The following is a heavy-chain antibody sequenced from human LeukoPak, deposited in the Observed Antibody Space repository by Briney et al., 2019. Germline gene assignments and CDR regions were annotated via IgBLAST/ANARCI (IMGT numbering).Heavy chain of an antibody. V-gene: IGHV4-39*02. D-gene: IGHD3-22*01. CDR1: RGSISSSSYY. CDR2: IHYSRNT. CDR3: VRSAFYDRSRFDAFDI. Sequence: SETLSLTCTVSRGSISSSSYYWGWILQPPGKGLEWIGSIHYSRNTYYNPSLKSRVTISVDTSNHHFSVRLSSVTAADTAVYYCVRSAFYDRSRFDAFDIWGQGTPVTVSS. J-gene: IGHJ3*02.